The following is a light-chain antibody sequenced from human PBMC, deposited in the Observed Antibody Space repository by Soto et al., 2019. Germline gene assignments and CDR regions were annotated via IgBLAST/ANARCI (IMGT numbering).Light chain of an antibody. V-gene: IGLV2-11*01. CDR1: SYDVGDYKY. Sequence: QSALTQPRSVSGSPGQSVTISCTGTSYDVGDYKYVSWYRQLPGKSPKLMIYDISERPSGVPDRFSGSKSGNTASLTISGLQAEYEADYYCCSYAGSYSDVFGTGTKLTVL. J-gene: IGLJ1*01. CDR2: DIS. CDR3: CSYAGSYSDV.